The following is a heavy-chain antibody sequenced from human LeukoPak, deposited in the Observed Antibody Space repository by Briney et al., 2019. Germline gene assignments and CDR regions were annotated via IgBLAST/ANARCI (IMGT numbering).Heavy chain of an antibody. V-gene: IGHV3-21*01. D-gene: IGHD3-10*02. CDR1: GFTFSDYT. CDR2: ISSDSSYI. J-gene: IGHJ4*02. CDR3: ARDPNVLGITPYYFDF. Sequence: GGSPRLSCAASGFTFSDYTMTWVRQAPGKGLEWVASISSDSSYIDYADSVKGRFTISRDNAKNSLFLKTDTLRGDDTGIYYCARDPNVLGITPYYFDFWGQGTLVTVSS.